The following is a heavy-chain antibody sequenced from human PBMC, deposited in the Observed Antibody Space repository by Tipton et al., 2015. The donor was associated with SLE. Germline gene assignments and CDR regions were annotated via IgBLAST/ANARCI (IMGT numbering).Heavy chain of an antibody. Sequence: TLSLTCAVYGGPFSGYYWSWIRQPPGKGLEWIGEINHSGGTNYNPSLKSRVTISVDTSKNQFSLKLSSVTAADTAVYYCARSREGLYGDYWGQGTLVTVSS. D-gene: IGHD2/OR15-2a*01. CDR2: INHSGGT. J-gene: IGHJ4*02. V-gene: IGHV4-34*01. CDR3: ARSREGLYGDY. CDR1: GGPFSGYY.